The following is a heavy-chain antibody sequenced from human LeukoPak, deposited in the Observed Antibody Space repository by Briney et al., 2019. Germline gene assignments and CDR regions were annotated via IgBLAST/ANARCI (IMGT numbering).Heavy chain of an antibody. CDR3: ARRSTIFGVVNL. J-gene: IGHJ4*02. V-gene: IGHV4-59*01. CDR1: GGSISTYY. D-gene: IGHD3-3*01. CDR2: VYYSGST. Sequence: SETLSLTCTVSGGSISTYYWSWIRQPPGKGLEWIGYVYYSGSTNYKSSLQSRVSISVDTSKNLFSLKLRSVTAADTAVYYCARRSTIFGVVNLWGQGTLVTVSS.